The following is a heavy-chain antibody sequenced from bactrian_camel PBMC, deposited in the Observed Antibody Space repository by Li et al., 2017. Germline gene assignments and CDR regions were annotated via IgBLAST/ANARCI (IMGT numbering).Heavy chain of an antibody. J-gene: IGHJ4*01. CDR1: KYTYFSNC. V-gene: IGHV3S1*01. CDR2: IHTGSGST. Sequence: HVQLVESGGDSVEAGGSLTLSCATAKYTYFSNCLAWFRQVPGKDREGVASIHTGSGSTNYVDSVAGRFTISQDDAKNTINLQMNSVTPEDTAMYYCAATVLVWGKSACSSSRARGTQVTVS. D-gene: IGHD4*01.